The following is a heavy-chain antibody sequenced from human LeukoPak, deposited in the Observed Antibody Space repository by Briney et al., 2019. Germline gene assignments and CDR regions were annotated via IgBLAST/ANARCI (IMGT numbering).Heavy chain of an antibody. CDR3: AKDTAMVTGPYYYYYMDV. CDR2: IYYSGST. D-gene: IGHD5-18*01. CDR1: GGSISSSSYY. J-gene: IGHJ6*03. Sequence: SETLSLTCTVSGGSISSSSYYWGWIRQPPEKGLEWIGSIYYSGSTYYNPSLKSRVTISVDTSKNQFSLKLSSVTAADTAVYYCAKDTAMVTGPYYYYYMDVWGKGTTVTISS. V-gene: IGHV4-39*02.